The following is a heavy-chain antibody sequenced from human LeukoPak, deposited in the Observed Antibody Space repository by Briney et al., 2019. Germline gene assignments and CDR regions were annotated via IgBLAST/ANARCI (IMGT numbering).Heavy chain of an antibody. Sequence: GGSLRLSCAASGFTFSSYTMNWVRQAPGKGLEWVSAISGSGGSTYYADSVKGRFTISRDDSKNTLYLQMNSLRAEDTAVYYCARESSGYYFDYWGQGTLVTASS. CDR3: ARESSGYYFDY. D-gene: IGHD6-25*01. CDR1: GFTFSSYT. CDR2: ISGSGGST. J-gene: IGHJ4*02. V-gene: IGHV3-23*01.